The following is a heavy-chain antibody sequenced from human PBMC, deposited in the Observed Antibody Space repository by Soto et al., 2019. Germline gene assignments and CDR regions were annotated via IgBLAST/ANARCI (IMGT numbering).Heavy chain of an antibody. D-gene: IGHD1-1*01. J-gene: IGHJ4*02. Sequence: ASVKVSCKASGYTFSDYYIHWVRQAPGQGLEWMGWINPNSGGTKYAPKFQGGVTMTRDTSITTAYMELSRLRSGDTAVYYCASEPATAKPEGVDFRSQGTLVTVSS. CDR3: ASEPATAKPEGVDF. V-gene: IGHV1-2*02. CDR2: INPNSGGT. CDR1: GYTFSDYY.